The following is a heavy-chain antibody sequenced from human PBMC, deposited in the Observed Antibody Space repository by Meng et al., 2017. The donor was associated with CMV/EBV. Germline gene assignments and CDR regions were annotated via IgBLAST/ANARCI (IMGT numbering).Heavy chain of an antibody. D-gene: IGHD1-14*01. Sequence: KETATGLVNPPQPLLLTCHVSGGLLGSVDYYLSWIRQLPGHGLEWIWYIYYSGSNYYNPSLKSRVTISVDTSKNQFSLKLSSVTAADTAVYYCARVTSRVAGAFDYWGQGTLVSVSS. CDR1: GGLLGSVDYY. CDR3: ARVTSRVAGAFDY. V-gene: IGHV4-30-4*08. CDR2: IYYSGSN. J-gene: IGHJ4*02.